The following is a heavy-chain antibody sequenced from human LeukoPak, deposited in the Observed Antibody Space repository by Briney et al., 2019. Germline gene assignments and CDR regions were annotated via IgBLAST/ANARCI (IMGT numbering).Heavy chain of an antibody. CDR2: INQHGSKE. CDR3: VGEWEQLR. V-gene: IGHV3-7*01. Sequence: GGTLRLSCAASGFTFSSNWMHWVRQAPGKGLEWVANINQHGSKEFYVDSVKGRFTISRDNAKNSLYLHMNSLRVEDTAVYYCVGEWEQLRWGQGTLVTVSS. D-gene: IGHD1-26*01. J-gene: IGHJ4*02. CDR1: GFTFSSNW.